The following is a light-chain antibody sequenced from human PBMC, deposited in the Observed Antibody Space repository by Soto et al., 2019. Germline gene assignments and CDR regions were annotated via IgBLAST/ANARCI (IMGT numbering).Light chain of an antibody. CDR2: GAS. Sequence: ETVLTQSPGTLSLSPGERATLSCRASQSVSSNYLAWYQQKPGQAPRLLIYGASTWATGIPDRFSGSGSGTDFTLTISRLEPEDFAVYYCQQYGTSPVTFAGGTKVDIK. CDR3: QQYGTSPVT. V-gene: IGKV3-20*01. CDR1: QSVSSNY. J-gene: IGKJ4*01.